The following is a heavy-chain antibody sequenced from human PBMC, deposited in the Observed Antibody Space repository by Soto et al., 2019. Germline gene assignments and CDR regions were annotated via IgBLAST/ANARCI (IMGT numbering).Heavy chain of an antibody. CDR2: THYRSKWYN. CDR1: GDSISSNTAA. J-gene: IGHJ5*02. D-gene: IGHD3-9*01. Sequence: SQTLSLTCALYGDSISSNTAALHCIRQSPSRGLEWLGRTHYRSKWYNYYAVSVKSRITDNPGTAKNQCNLALNSMPPEDPAVYYCARFGRYYDILTGVEVFEPRREGTLVTVSS. CDR3: ARFGRYYDILTGVEVFEP. V-gene: IGHV6-1*01.